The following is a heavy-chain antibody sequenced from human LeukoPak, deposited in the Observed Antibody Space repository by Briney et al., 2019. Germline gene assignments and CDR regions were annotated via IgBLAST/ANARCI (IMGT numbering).Heavy chain of an antibody. Sequence: GGSLRLSCAASGFTFSVYWMSWDRQAPGKGLEWVANIKEDGSEKFYVDSVKGRFTISRDNAKNSLYLQMNRLRAEDTAVYYCAVDSGGWYKGYWGQGALVTVSS. J-gene: IGHJ4*02. CDR2: IKEDGSEK. CDR3: AVDSGGWYKGY. D-gene: IGHD6-19*01. CDR1: GFTFSVYW. V-gene: IGHV3-7*01.